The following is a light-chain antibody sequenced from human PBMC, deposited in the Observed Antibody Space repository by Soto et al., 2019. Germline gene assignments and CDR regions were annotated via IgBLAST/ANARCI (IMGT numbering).Light chain of an antibody. CDR2: GAS. J-gene: IGKJ2*01. Sequence: EIVLTQSPGTLSLSPGERATLSCRASQSVSSSYLDWYQQKPGQAPRLLIYGASSRATGFTDRFSGSGSETAFTLTINKLEADDFAVYQCHHNWSAGYTFGQGTKLEIK. V-gene: IGKV3-20*01. CDR3: HHNWSAGYT. CDR1: QSVSSSY.